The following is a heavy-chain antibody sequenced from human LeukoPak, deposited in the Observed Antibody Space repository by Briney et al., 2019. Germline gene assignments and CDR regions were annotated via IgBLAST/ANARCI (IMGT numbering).Heavy chain of an antibody. CDR3: AKVGPWFDP. Sequence: GGSLRLSCAASGFTFSSYAMHWVRQAPGKGLEYVSAISSNGGSTYYANSVKGRFTISRDNSKNTLYLQMNSLRAEDTAVYYCAKVGPWFDPWGQGTLVTVSS. V-gene: IGHV3-64*01. J-gene: IGHJ5*02. CDR2: ISSNGGST. CDR1: GFTFSSYA.